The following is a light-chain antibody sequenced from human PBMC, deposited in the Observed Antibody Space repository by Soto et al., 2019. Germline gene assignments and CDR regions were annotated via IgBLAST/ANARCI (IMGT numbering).Light chain of an antibody. Sequence: DIQMTQSPSSLSASVGDRVTITCRASQSISSYLNWYQQKPGKAPKLLIYAASSLQSGVPSRFXXXGSGXXXXXXXXXXXXXDFATYYCQQSYSTPLTFGGXTKVEIK. V-gene: IGKV1-39*01. CDR2: AAS. CDR3: QQSYSTPLT. CDR1: QSISSY. J-gene: IGKJ4*01.